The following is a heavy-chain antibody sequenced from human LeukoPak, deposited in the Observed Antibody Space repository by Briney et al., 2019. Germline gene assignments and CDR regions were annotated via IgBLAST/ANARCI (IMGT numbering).Heavy chain of an antibody. CDR1: GGFFSGYY. Sequence: SETLSLTCAVYGGFFSGYYWSWNRQPPGKGLEWIGEINHSGSTNYNPSLKSRVTISVDTSKNQFSLKLSSVTAADTAVYYCAREGGRWLQLGYFDYWGQGTLVTVSS. CDR2: INHSGST. V-gene: IGHV4-34*01. CDR3: AREGGRWLQLGYFDY. D-gene: IGHD5-24*01. J-gene: IGHJ4*02.